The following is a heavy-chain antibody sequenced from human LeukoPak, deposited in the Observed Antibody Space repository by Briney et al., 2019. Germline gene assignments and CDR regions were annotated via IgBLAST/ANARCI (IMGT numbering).Heavy chain of an antibody. Sequence: SETLSLSCAVYGGSFSDYYWNWIRQPPGKGLEWIGEINHSGSTNYNPSLKTRVSISVDTSKNQFSLKLNSVTAADTAVYFCAKTPTALVRGGYYFDSWGQGTLVTVSS. D-gene: IGHD6-6*01. J-gene: IGHJ4*02. CDR1: GGSFSDYY. CDR2: INHSGST. CDR3: AKTPTALVRGGYYFDS. V-gene: IGHV4-34*01.